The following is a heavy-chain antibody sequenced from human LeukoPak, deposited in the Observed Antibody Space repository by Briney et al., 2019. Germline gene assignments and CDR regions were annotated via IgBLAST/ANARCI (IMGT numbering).Heavy chain of an antibody. CDR3: ARLDDYGGNSGSY. Sequence: PGGSLRLSCAASGFTVSSNYMSWVRQAPGKGLEWVSVIYSGGSTYYADSVKGRFTISRDNSKSTLYVQLNSLRTEDTAVYYCARLDDYGGNSGSYWGQGTLVTVSS. CDR2: IYSGGST. D-gene: IGHD4-23*01. V-gene: IGHV3-66*01. CDR1: GFTVSSNY. J-gene: IGHJ4*02.